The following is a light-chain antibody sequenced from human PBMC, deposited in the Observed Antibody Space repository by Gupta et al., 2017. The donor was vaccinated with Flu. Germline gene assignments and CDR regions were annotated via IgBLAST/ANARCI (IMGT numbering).Light chain of an antibody. V-gene: IGLV1-47*01. Sequence: QSVLTQPPSVSGTPGQRVTLPSSGGSSNVGNNYVSWYRQFPGAAPKLLIFRSNQRPSGVSDRFSGSKSGTSAALAISGLRSEEEADYSCAAWDDSLNGVVFGGGTKLTVL. CDR2: RSN. CDR3: AAWDDSLNGVV. J-gene: IGLJ2*01. CDR1: SSNVGNNY.